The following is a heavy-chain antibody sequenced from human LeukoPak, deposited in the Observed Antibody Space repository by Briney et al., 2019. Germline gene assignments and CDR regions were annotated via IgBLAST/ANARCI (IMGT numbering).Heavy chain of an antibody. CDR2: ISGSGGST. D-gene: IGHD1-26*01. J-gene: IGHJ4*02. CDR1: GFTFSSYV. V-gene: IGHV3-23*01. CDR3: AKDRVGAILYFDS. Sequence: GGSLRLSCAASGFTFSSYVMSWVRQAPGKGLEWVSAISGSGGSTYYADSVKGRFTISRDNSKNTLYLQMNSLRAEDTAVYYCAKDRVGAILYFDSWGQGTLVTVSS.